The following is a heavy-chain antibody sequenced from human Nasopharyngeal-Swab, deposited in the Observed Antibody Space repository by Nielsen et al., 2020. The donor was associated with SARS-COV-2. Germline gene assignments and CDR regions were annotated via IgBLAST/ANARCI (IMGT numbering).Heavy chain of an antibody. CDR2: IYPGDSDT. D-gene: IGHD6-19*01. CDR1: GYSFTSYW. V-gene: IGHV5-51*01. J-gene: IGHJ4*02. Sequence: GGSLRLSCKGSGYSFTSYWIAWVRQMPGKGLEWMGSIYPGDSDTRYSPSFEGQVTISADKTITTAYLQGSSLKDSDTAMYYCVAGGTSGWRTWGYWGQGTLVTVSS. CDR3: VAGGTSGWRTWGY.